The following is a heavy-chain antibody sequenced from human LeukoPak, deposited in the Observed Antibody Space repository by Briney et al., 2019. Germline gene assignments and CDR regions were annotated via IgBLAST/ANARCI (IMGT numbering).Heavy chain of an antibody. CDR3: ARVDGREVPFDP. D-gene: IGHD5-24*01. CDR1: GGSISSYY. CDR2: IYYSGST. Sequence: SETLSLTCTVSGGSISSYYWSWIRQPPGKGLEWIGYIYYSGSTNYNPSLKSRVTISVDTSKNQFSLKLSSVTAADTAVYYCARVDGREVPFDPWGQGTLVTVSS. V-gene: IGHV4-59*01. J-gene: IGHJ5*02.